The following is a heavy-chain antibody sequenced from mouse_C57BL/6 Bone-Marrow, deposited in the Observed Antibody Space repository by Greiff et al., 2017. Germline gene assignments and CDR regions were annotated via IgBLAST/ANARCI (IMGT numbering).Heavy chain of an antibody. CDR3: GRGDLAWCAY. Sequence: QVQLKESGAELARPGASVKLSCKASGYTFTSYGISWVKQRTGQGLAWIGEISPRSGNTYSNEKFKGKATLTADKSASTAYMELGSLTSEDSAVYFCGRGDLAWCAYWGQGTLVTVSA. CDR2: ISPRSGNT. J-gene: IGHJ3*01. V-gene: IGHV1-81*01. CDR1: GYTFTSYG.